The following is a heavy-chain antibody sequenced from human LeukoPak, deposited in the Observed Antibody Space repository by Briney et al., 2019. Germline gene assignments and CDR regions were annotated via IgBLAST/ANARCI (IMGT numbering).Heavy chain of an antibody. Sequence: PGGSLRLSCAVSGFTFSSYWMSWVRQAPGKGLEWVANIKQDGSEKYYVDSVKGRFTISRDNAKNSLYLQMNSLRVEDTAVYYCASHQGYRHDYWGQGTLATVSS. CDR1: GFTFSSYW. D-gene: IGHD2-15*01. V-gene: IGHV3-7*01. J-gene: IGHJ4*02. CDR2: IKQDGSEK. CDR3: ASHQGYRHDY.